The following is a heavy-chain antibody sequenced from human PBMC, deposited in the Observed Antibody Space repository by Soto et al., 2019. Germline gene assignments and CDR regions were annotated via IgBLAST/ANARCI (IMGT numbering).Heavy chain of an antibody. CDR3: ARWGVAMDV. CDR2: IYHTGST. CDR1: GGSVNSFYY. V-gene: IGHV4-61*01. Sequence: PSETLSLTCSVFGGSVNSFYYWSWIRQPPGKGLEWLGYIYHTGSTNFQPSLKSRVTISLDTSKNQFSLNLNSVTAADTAVYYCARWGVAMDVWGQGTTVTVSS. D-gene: IGHD3-16*01. J-gene: IGHJ6*02.